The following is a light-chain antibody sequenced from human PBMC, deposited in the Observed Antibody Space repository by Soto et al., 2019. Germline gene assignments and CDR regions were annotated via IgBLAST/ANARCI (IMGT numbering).Light chain of an antibody. CDR3: AAWDDSLNGYV. V-gene: IGLV1-44*01. Sequence: QPVLTQAPSASGTPGQRVTISCSGSSSNIGNSTVNWYQQFPGTAPKLLIYANNRRPSGVPDRFSGSKSGTSASLAISGLQSEDEADYHCAAWDDSLNGYVFGAGTQLTVL. CDR2: ANN. CDR1: SSNIGNST. J-gene: IGLJ7*01.